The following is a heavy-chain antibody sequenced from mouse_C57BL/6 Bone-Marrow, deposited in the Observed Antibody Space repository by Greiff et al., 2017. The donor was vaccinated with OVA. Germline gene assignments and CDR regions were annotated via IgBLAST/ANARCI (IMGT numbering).Heavy chain of an antibody. J-gene: IGHJ3*01. CDR1: GFTFSSYA. CDR3: TRRYGYDVDFAY. CDR2: ISSGGDYI. Sequence: EVNVVESGEGLVKPGGSLKLSCAASGFTFSSYAMSWVRQTPEKRLEWVAYISSGGDYIYYADTVKGRFTISRDNARNTLYLQMSSLKSEDTAMYYCTRRYGYDVDFAYWGQGTLVTVSA. D-gene: IGHD2-2*01. V-gene: IGHV5-9-1*02.